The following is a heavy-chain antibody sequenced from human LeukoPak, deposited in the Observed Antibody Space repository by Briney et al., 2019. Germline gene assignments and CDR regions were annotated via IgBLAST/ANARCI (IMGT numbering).Heavy chain of an antibody. D-gene: IGHD6-19*01. CDR1: GYTFTSYD. V-gene: IGHV1-8*01. J-gene: IGHJ3*02. CDR2: MNPNSGNT. CDR3: ARDRNRSSGWYRDAFDI. Sequence: ASVKVSCKASGYTFTSYDINWVRQATGQGLEWMGWMNPNSGNTGYAQKFQGRVTMTRNTSISTAYMELSSLRSEDTAVYYCARDRNRSSGWYRDAFDIWGQGTMVTVSS.